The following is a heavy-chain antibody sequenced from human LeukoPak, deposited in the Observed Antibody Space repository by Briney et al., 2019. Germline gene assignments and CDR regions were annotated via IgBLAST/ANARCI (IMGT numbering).Heavy chain of an antibody. D-gene: IGHD3-10*01. Sequence: SGGSLRLSCAASGFTFSNYAMMWVRQAPGKRLEWISSITGSGDGTYYADSVRGRFTISRDNSENTLYLQVNSLRVEDTAVYFCVKGFVHPTYYFDHWGQGTLVTVSS. CDR3: VKGFVHPTYYFDH. J-gene: IGHJ4*02. V-gene: IGHV3-23*01. CDR2: ITGSGDGT. CDR1: GFTFSNYA.